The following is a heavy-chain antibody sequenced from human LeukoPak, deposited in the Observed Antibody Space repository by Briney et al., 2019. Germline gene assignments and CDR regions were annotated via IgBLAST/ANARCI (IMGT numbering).Heavy chain of an antibody. J-gene: IGHJ6*03. D-gene: IGHD2-2*02. CDR3: ARLASDCSRTSCYNYYYYMDV. V-gene: IGHV3-20*04. CDR1: GFTFDDYG. Sequence: GGSLRLSCAASGFTFDDYGMSWVRQAPGKGLEWVSGINWNGGSTDYADSVRGRFTISRDNAKNSLYLQMNSLRAEDTALYYCARLASDCSRTSCYNYYYYMDVWGKGTTVTVSS. CDR2: INWNGGST.